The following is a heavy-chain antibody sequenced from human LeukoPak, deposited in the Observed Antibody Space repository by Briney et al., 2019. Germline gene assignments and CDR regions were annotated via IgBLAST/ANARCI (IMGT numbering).Heavy chain of an antibody. D-gene: IGHD3-22*01. CDR2: IYYSGST. Sequence: SETLSLTCTVSGGSITSYYWNWIRQPPGKGLEWIGYIYYSGSTNYNPSLKSRVTISVDTSKNQSSLKLSSMTAADTGVYYCASYDSSGASGNWGQGTLVTVSS. V-gene: IGHV4-59*01. J-gene: IGHJ4*02. CDR1: GGSITSYY. CDR3: ASYDSSGASGN.